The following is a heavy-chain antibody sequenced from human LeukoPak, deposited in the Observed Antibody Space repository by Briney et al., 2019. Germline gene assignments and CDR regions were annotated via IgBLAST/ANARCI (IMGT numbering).Heavy chain of an antibody. D-gene: IGHD6-13*01. CDR1: GFTFSSYS. Sequence: GGSLRLSCAASGFTFSSYSMNWVRQAPGKGLEWVSSISSSSSYIYYADSVKGRFTISRDNAKNSLYLQMNSLRAEDTAVYYCARGAQQLLEGAFDIWGQGTMVTVSS. CDR2: ISSSSSYI. V-gene: IGHV3-21*01. J-gene: IGHJ3*02. CDR3: ARGAQQLLEGAFDI.